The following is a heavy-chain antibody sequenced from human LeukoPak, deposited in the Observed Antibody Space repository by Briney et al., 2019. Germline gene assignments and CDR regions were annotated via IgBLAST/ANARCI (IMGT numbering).Heavy chain of an antibody. Sequence: PSETLSLTCAVYGGSFSGYYWSWIRQPPGKGLEWIGEINHSGSTNYNPSLKSRVTISVDTSKNQFSLKLSSVTAADTAVYYCARGGHYYDSSGYYAKGSRFGYWGQGTWSPSPQ. D-gene: IGHD3-22*01. CDR3: ARGGHYYDSSGYYAKGSRFGY. CDR2: INHSGST. V-gene: IGHV4-34*01. J-gene: IGHJ4*02. CDR1: GGSFSGYY.